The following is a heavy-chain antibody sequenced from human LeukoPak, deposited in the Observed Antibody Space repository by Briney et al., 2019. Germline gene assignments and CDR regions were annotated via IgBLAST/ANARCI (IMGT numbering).Heavy chain of an antibody. CDR2: VAGSGST. Sequence: PSETLSLTCSASGGSLNYYYWSWIRQPAGRGLEWIGRVAGSGSTNYNPSLRSRATMPVDKTKNQFSLTLTAVTAADTAVYYCVREGRTGDYEGYWGPGTLVTVSS. V-gene: IGHV4-4*07. CDR3: VREGRTGDYEGY. CDR1: GGSLNYYY. J-gene: IGHJ4*02. D-gene: IGHD4-17*01.